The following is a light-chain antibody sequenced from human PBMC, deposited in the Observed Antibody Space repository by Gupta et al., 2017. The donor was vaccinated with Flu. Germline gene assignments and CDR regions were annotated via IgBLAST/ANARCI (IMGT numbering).Light chain of an antibody. CDR3: HQRNNFPLT. CDR2: YGS. J-gene: IGKJ5*01. V-gene: IGKV6-21*01. CDR1: QSVGSS. Sequence: PDFQSVTPKEKVTITCRASQSVGSSLHWYQQKPGQSPKVLINYGSQAGSGVPSRFSGSGSGTHFTLTINSLEAEDAATYYCHQRNNFPLTFGQGTRLEIK.